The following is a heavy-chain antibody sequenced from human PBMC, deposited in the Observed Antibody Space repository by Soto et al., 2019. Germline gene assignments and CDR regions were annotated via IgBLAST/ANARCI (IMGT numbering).Heavy chain of an antibody. D-gene: IGHD3-3*01. Sequence: SETLSLTCSVYVGSFSGYYWSWIRQPPGKGLEWIGEINHSGSTNYNPSLKSRVTISVDTSKNQFSLKLSSVTAADTAVYYCERGGRRIEWLRAQYWFDTWGQGNLVT. J-gene: IGHJ5*02. CDR3: ERGGRRIEWLRAQYWFDT. CDR1: VGSFSGYY. CDR2: INHSGST. V-gene: IGHV4-34*01.